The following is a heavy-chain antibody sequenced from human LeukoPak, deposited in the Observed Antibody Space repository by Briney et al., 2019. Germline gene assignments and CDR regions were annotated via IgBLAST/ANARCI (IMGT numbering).Heavy chain of an antibody. D-gene: IGHD4-17*01. Sequence: TGGSLRLSCAASGFTFSSYAMHWVRQAPGKGLGWVAFIRYDGSNKYYADSVKGRFTISRDNSKNTLYLQMNSLRAEDTAVYYCAKDEHDYGVQWGQGTLVTVSS. V-gene: IGHV3-30*02. CDR3: AKDEHDYGVQ. CDR1: GFTFSSYA. CDR2: IRYDGSNK. J-gene: IGHJ4*02.